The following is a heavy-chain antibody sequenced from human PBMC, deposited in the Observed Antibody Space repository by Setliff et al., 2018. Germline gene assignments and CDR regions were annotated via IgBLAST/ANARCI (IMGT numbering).Heavy chain of an antibody. D-gene: IGHD3-22*01. CDR3: VKVLDTTGYYYFDF. Sequence: LRLSCVASGYTFSSYAIHWVRQAPGKGLEWVALISWDGTKTSYADSVRGRFTISRDGSKSTLYLDMSSLRSEDTAVYYCVKVLDTTGYYYFDFWGQGTLVTVSS. J-gene: IGHJ4*02. V-gene: IGHV3-30*18. CDR1: GYTFSSYA. CDR2: ISWDGTKT.